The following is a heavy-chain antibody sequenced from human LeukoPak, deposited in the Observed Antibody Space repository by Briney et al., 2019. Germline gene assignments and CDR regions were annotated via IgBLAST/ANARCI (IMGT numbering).Heavy chain of an antibody. D-gene: IGHD4-23*01. CDR3: ARDRGVVTHCCYYYYMDV. V-gene: IGHV1-2*02. J-gene: IGHJ6*03. CDR2: INPNSGGT. Sequence: ASVKVSCKASGYTFTGYYMHWVRQAPGQGLEWMGWINPNSGGTNYAQKFQGRVTMTRDTSISTAYMELSRLRSDDTAVYYCARDRGVVTHCCYYYYMDVWGKGTTVTVSS. CDR1: GYTFTGYY.